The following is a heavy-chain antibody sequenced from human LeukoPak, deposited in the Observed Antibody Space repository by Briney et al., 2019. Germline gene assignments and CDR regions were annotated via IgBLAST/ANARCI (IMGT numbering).Heavy chain of an antibody. D-gene: IGHD2-21*02. Sequence: KPSETLSLTCTVSGGSISSYYWSWIRQPAGKGLEWIGRIYTSGSTNYNPSLKSRVTMSVDTSKNQFSLKLSSVTAADTAVYYCARSSCGGDCYSRLGEGYYFDYWGQGTLVTVSS. V-gene: IGHV4-4*07. J-gene: IGHJ4*02. CDR3: ARSSCGGDCYSRLGEGYYFDY. CDR2: IYTSGST. CDR1: GGSISSYY.